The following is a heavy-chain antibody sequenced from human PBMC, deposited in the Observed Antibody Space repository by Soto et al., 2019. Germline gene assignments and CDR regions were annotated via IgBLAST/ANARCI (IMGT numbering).Heavy chain of an antibody. D-gene: IGHD2-15*01. CDR3: ARRVAAAFDI. J-gene: IGHJ3*02. Sequence: PVESLKISCNGSGYSFTSDWIGWVGQMPWKGLEWMGIIYPGDSDTRYSPSFQGQVTISADKSISTAYLQWSSLKASDTAMYYCARRVAAAFDIWGQGTMVTVSS. V-gene: IGHV5-51*01. CDR1: GYSFTSDW. CDR2: IYPGDSDT.